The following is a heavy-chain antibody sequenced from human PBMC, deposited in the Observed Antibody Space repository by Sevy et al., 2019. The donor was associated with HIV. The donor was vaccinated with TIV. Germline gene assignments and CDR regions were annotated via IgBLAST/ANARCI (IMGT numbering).Heavy chain of an antibody. CDR1: GFSFDSYG. D-gene: IGHD3-22*01. CDR3: AKGGGGHYDPGEIGYYFYYYNMDV. Sequence: GGSLRLSCAVSGFSFDSYGMTWVRQAPGKGLEWVSGISGSGVSTYYADSVKGRFIISRDNSKNTLYLQMNSLRREDTAIYYWAKGGGGHYDPGEIGYYFYYYNMDVWGKGTTVTVSS. CDR2: ISGSGVST. V-gene: IGHV3-23*01. J-gene: IGHJ6*03.